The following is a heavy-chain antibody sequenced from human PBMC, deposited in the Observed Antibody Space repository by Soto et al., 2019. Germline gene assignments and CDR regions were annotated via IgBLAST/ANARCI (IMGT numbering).Heavy chain of an antibody. CDR2: IYYSGTT. D-gene: IGHD3-3*01. Sequence: SETLSLTCTVSGGSISSSSYYWAWVRQPPGKGLEWIGSIYYSGTTYYNPSLKSRVTISEDTSKNQFSLKLSSVTAADTAVFYCARRVDFWSGSGTYYYYGMDVWGQGTTVTVSS. CDR3: ARRVDFWSGSGTYYYYGMDV. J-gene: IGHJ6*02. V-gene: IGHV4-39*01. CDR1: GGSISSSSYY.